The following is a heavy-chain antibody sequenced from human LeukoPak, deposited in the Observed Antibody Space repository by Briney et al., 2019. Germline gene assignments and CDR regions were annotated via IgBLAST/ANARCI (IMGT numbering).Heavy chain of an antibody. V-gene: IGHV3-7*01. CDR3: ARGPTNGQAFDY. Sequence: GGSLRLSCAASGFTFSSFWMTWVRQAPGKGLEWLASIREDGSEKTSVDSVKGRFTISRDNAKNSLYLQMDSLRAEDTAGYYCARGPTNGQAFDYWGQGTLVSVSS. CDR2: IREDGSEK. CDR1: GFTFSSFW. D-gene: IGHD2-8*01. J-gene: IGHJ4*02.